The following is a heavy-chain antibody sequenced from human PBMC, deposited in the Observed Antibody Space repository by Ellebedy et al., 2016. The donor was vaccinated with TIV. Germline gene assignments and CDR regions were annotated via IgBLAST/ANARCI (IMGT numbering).Heavy chain of an antibody. D-gene: IGHD5-24*01. J-gene: IGHJ5*02. V-gene: IGHV3-23*01. CDR3: AKYRLDGSHEYNWFDP. CDR1: GFTFNSYA. CDR2: ISGSGDNT. Sequence: GGSLRLXCAASGFTFNSYAMSWVRQAPGKGLEWVSSISGSGDNTYYADSVKGRFNISRDNSKNTLYLQMNSLRAEDTAVYYCAKYRLDGSHEYNWFDPWGQGTLVTVSS.